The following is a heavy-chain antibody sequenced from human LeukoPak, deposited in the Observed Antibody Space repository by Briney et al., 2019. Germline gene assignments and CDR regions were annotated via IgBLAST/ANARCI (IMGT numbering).Heavy chain of an antibody. J-gene: IGHJ4*02. CDR1: GYTFTGYY. D-gene: IGHD2-15*01. Sequence: GASVKVSCKASGYTFTGYYMHWVRQAPGQGLEWLGWINPNSGGTNYAQKFQGRVTMTRDTSISTAYMELSRLRSDDTAVYYCARGQRGYRLLPDYWGQGTLVTVSS. CDR3: ARGQRGYRLLPDY. CDR2: INPNSGGT. V-gene: IGHV1-2*02.